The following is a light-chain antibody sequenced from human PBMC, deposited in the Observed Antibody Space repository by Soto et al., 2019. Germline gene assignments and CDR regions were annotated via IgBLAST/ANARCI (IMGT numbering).Light chain of an antibody. CDR2: GAF. Sequence: EIVLTQSPGTLSLSPGERATLSCRASQSVSSSYLAWYQQKPGQAPRLLIYGAFSRATGTPERFSGSGSGTDFTLTISSLEPEDFAVYYCQQYGDSRFTFGGGTKVEIK. CDR1: QSVSSSY. CDR3: QQYGDSRFT. V-gene: IGKV3-20*01. J-gene: IGKJ4*01.